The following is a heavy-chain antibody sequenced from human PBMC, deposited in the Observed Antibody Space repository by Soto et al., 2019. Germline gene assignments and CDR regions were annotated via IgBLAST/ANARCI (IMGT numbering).Heavy chain of an antibody. CDR2: IYYSGST. V-gene: IGHV4-59*01. CDR1: GGSFSGYY. J-gene: IGHJ4*02. Sequence: KPSETLSLTCAVYGGSFSGYYWSWIRQPPGKGLEWIGYIYYSGSTNYNPSLKSRVTISVDTSKNQFSLKLSSVTAADTAVYYCARISGYSYGLPPYFDYWGQGTLVTVSS. CDR3: ARISGYSYGLPPYFDY. D-gene: IGHD5-18*01.